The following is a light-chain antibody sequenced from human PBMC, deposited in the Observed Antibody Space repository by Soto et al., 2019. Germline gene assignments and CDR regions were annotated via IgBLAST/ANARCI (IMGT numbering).Light chain of an antibody. V-gene: IGKV1-9*01. CDR3: QQLNSYPIT. CDR2: DAS. J-gene: IGKJ5*01. Sequence: EIELTQSPSFLSASVGDRVTITCRASQGISSYLAWYQQKPGKAPKLLIYDASTLQSGVPSRFSGSGSGTEFTLTISSLQSEDFATYYCQQLNSYPITFGQGTRVDIK. CDR1: QGISSY.